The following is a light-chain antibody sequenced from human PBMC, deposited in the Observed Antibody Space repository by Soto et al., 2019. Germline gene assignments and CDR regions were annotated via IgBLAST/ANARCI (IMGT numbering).Light chain of an antibody. J-gene: IGLJ2*01. CDR3: SSYAGSYTLV. V-gene: IGLV2-11*01. Sequence: QSALTQPASVSGSPGQSITISCTGTSSDVGGYNYVSWYQQHPGKAPKLMIYDVSKRPSGVPDRFSGSKSGTTASLTISGLQAEDEGDYHCSSYAGSYTLVFGGGTKLTVL. CDR1: SSDVGGYNY. CDR2: DVS.